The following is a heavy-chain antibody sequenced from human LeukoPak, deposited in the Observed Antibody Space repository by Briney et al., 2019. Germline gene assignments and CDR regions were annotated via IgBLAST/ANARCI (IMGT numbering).Heavy chain of an antibody. J-gene: IGHJ4*02. CDR2: IYTSGST. CDR3: ARGPTLDPYFDY. V-gene: IGHV4-61*02. CDR1: GGSISSGSYY. D-gene: IGHD3-9*01. Sequence: SETLSLTCTVSGGSISSGSYYWSWIRQPAGKGLEWIGRIYTSGSTNYNPSLKSRLTMSVDTSKNQFSLKLSSVSAADTAVYYCARGPTLDPYFDYWGQGTLVTVSS.